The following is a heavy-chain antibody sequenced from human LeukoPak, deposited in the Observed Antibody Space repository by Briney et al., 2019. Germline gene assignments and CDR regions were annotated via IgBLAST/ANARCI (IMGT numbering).Heavy chain of an antibody. CDR1: RYTFTGYY. J-gene: IGHJ5*02. CDR2: INPNSGGT. D-gene: IGHD3-3*01. Sequence: GASVKVSCKASRYTFTGYYMHWVRQAPGQGLEWMGWINPNSGGTNYAQKFQGRVTMTRDTSISTAYMELSRLRSDDTAVYYCARANYDFWSGYGNWFDPWGQGTLVTVSS. CDR3: ARANYDFWSGYGNWFDP. V-gene: IGHV1-2*02.